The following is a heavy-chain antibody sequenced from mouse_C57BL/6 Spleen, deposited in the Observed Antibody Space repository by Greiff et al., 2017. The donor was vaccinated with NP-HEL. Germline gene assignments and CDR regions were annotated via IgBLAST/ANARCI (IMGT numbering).Heavy chain of an antibody. CDR3: ARAIYSNYGFYFDY. CDR2: INYDGSST. V-gene: IGHV5-16*01. Sequence: EVKVVESEGGLVQPGSSMKLSCTASGFTFSDYYMAWVRQVPEKGLEWVANINYDGSSTYYLDSLKSRFIISRDNAKNILYLQMSSLKSEDTATYYCARAIYSNYGFYFDYWGQGTTLTVSS. J-gene: IGHJ2*01. D-gene: IGHD2-5*01. CDR1: GFTFSDYY.